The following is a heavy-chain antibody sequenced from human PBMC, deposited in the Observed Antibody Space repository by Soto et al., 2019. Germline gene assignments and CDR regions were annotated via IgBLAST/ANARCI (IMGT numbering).Heavy chain of an antibody. J-gene: IGHJ6*02. CDR1: GGSFSGYY. CDR2: INHSGST. CDR3: ARGPSLYYYGSGSLLGDYYGLDV. V-gene: IGHV4-34*01. Sequence: SETLSLTCAVYGGSFSGYYWSWIRQPPGKGLEWIGEINHSGSTIYNPSLKSRVTISVDTSKNQFSLKLSSVTAADTAVYYCARGPSLYYYGSGSLLGDYYGLDVWGLGTAVTVSS. D-gene: IGHD3-10*01.